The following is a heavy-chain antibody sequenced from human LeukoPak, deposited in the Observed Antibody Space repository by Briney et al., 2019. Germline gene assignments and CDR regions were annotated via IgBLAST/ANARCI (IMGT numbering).Heavy chain of an antibody. V-gene: IGHV3-48*03. CDR1: GFTFSSYE. CDR2: ISSSGSTI. D-gene: IGHD3-10*01. Sequence: PGGSLRLSCAASGFTFSSYEMNWVRQAPGKGLEWVSYISSSGSTIYYADSVKGRFTISRDNAKNSLYLQMNSLRAEDTALYYCARDEWDYYGSTYWGQGTLVTVSS. CDR3: ARDEWDYYGSTY. J-gene: IGHJ4*02.